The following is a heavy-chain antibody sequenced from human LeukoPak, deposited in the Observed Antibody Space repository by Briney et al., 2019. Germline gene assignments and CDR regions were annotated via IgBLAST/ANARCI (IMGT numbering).Heavy chain of an antibody. CDR1: GFTFSNAW. J-gene: IGHJ6*04. D-gene: IGHD3-10*01. Sequence: GGSLRLSCAASGFTFSNAWMSWVRQAPGKGLEWVGRIKSKTDGGTTDYAAPVKGRFTISRDDSKNTLYLQMNSLKTEDTAVYYCTTTLLWFGELDNYYYYGMDVWGKGTTVTVSP. V-gene: IGHV3-15*01. CDR2: IKSKTDGGTT. CDR3: TTTLLWFGELDNYYYYGMDV.